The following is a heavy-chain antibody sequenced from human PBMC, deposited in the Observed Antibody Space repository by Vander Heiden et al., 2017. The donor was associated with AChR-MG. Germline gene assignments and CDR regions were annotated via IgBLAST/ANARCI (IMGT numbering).Heavy chain of an antibody. CDR1: GGSVSSGRYY. J-gene: IGHJ6*02. CDR3: ARASVNRPLLSEPNYYYYYGMDV. V-gene: IGHV4-61*01. D-gene: IGHD2-2*01. Sequence: QVQLQESGPGLVKPSETLSLTCTVPGGSVSSGRYYWSWIRQPPGKGLEWIGYIYYSGSTNYNPSLKSRVTISVDTSKNQFSLKLSSVTAADTAVYYCARASVNRPLLSEPNYYYYYGMDVWGQGTTVTVSS. CDR2: IYYSGST.